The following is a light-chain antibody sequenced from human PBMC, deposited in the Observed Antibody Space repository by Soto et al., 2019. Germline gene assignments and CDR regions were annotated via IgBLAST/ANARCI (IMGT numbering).Light chain of an antibody. J-gene: IGKJ2*01. Sequence: DIQLTQFPSTLYASIGDRVTITCRATQTIGSWLAWYQQKPGKAPKLLIYRASSLETGVPSRLSGSGSGTEFTLTISSLQPDDFASYYCQEYKSYSPYTFGQGTRLEIK. CDR1: QTIGSW. CDR2: RAS. V-gene: IGKV1-5*03. CDR3: QEYKSYSPYT.